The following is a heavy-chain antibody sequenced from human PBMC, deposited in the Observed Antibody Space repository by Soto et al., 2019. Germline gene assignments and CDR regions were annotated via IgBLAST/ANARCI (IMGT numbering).Heavy chain of an antibody. J-gene: IGHJ4*02. D-gene: IGHD2-2*01. CDR3: ARATGSNQPVDY. V-gene: IGHV3-74*01. CDR2: ISTDGSST. Sequence: EVQLVESGGGLVQPGGSLRLSCAATGFTFSTYWMHWVRQGPGKGLVWVSRISTDGSSTTYADSVKGRFTISRDNAKNTLYLQMNSLRAEDTAVYYCARATGSNQPVDYWGQGSLVTVSS. CDR1: GFTFSTYW.